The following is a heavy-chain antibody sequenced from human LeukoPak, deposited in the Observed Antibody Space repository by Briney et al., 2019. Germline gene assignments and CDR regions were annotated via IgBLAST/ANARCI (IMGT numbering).Heavy chain of an antibody. CDR3: AREIAY. Sequence: GGSLRLSCAASGFTFSTYPMNWFRQAPGKGLEWVSYITNTGSTTIYADSVRGRFTTSSDNAKNSLFLQMNSLRDEDTAVYFCAREIAYWGHGTLVTVSS. CDR2: ITNTGSTT. V-gene: IGHV3-48*02. J-gene: IGHJ4*01. CDR1: GFTFSTYP.